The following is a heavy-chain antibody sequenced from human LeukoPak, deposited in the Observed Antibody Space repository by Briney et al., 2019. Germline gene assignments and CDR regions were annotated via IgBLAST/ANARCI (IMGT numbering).Heavy chain of an antibody. Sequence: RPSETLSLTCTASGGSISSYSWSWIRQPPGEGLEWIGYIYHSGSTYYNPSLKSRVTISVDGSKNQFSLKLSSVTAADTAVYYCARGKVVPAAKGYRLVYFDYWGQGTLVTVSS. D-gene: IGHD2-2*01. J-gene: IGHJ4*02. V-gene: IGHV4-30-2*01. CDR2: IYHSGST. CDR3: ARGKVVPAAKGYRLVYFDY. CDR1: GGSISSYS.